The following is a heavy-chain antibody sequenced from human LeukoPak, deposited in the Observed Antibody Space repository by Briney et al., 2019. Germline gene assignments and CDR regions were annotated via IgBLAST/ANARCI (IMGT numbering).Heavy chain of an antibody. Sequence: PSETLSLTCTVSGGSISSGTYSWGWIRQPPGRGLEWIGDINHSGSTNYNPSLKSRVTISVDTSKNQFSLKLSSVTAADTAVYYCAIAGGYGSGSYYRKNWFDPWGQGTLVTVSS. D-gene: IGHD3-10*01. CDR1: GGSISSGTYS. J-gene: IGHJ5*02. CDR3: AIAGGYGSGSYYRKNWFDP. CDR2: INHSGST. V-gene: IGHV4-39*07.